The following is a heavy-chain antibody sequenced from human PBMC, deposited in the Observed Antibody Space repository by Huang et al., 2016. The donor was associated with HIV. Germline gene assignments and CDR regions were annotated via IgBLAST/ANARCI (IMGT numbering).Heavy chain of an antibody. V-gene: IGHV1-24*01. D-gene: IGHD3-9*01. CDR1: ESTLTELS. CDR2: CDPEIGET. J-gene: IGHJ4*02. CDR3: ATGFDVFFDF. Sequence: QVQLVQSRAEVKKPGASVKVSCKVSESTLTELSIHWVRQPPGKGLEWMGGCDPEIGETIYAQKFQGRVTMTEDTSTETAFMELSGLRPEDTAVYYCATGFDVFFDFWGQGTLVTVSS.